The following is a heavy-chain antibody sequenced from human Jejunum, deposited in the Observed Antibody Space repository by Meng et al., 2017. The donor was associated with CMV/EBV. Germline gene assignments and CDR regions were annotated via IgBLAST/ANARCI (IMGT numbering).Heavy chain of an antibody. V-gene: IGHV4-39*07. CDR1: SPTYY. D-gene: IGHD3-9*01. CDR3: ARDRVRYSDDYYYYGMDV. Sequence: SPTYYWGWIRQPPGKGLEWIGSIYYGGSTYYNPSLKSRVTISVDTSKNQFSLSLSSVTAADTAVYYCARDRVRYSDDYYYYGMDVWGQGTTVTVSS. J-gene: IGHJ6*02. CDR2: IYYGGST.